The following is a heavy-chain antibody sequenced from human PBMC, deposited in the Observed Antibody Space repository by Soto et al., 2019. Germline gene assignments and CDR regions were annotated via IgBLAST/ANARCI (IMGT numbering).Heavy chain of an antibody. CDR1: GYTFTSYG. V-gene: IGHV1-18*04. CDR2: ISAYNGNT. J-gene: IGHJ6*02. D-gene: IGHD5-12*01. CDR3: ARDFGSVVTITPGV. Sequence: ASVKVSCKASGYTFTSYGISRVRQAPGQGLEWMGWISAYNGNTNYAQKLQGRVTMTTDTSTSTAYMELRSLRSDDTAVYYCARDFGSVVTITPGVWGQGTTVTVSS.